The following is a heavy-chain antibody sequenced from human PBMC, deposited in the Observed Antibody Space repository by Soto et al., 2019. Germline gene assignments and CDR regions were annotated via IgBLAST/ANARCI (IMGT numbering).Heavy chain of an antibody. CDR3: ARDLSPYSDYYDEITSETWFDP. CDR2: INDSGDT. J-gene: IGHJ5*02. CDR1: GFTCSMFA. Sequence: GGSLRLSCSASGFTCSMFAMHWVRQAPGKGLEWVSSINDSGDTYYGDSVKGRLTISRDNSKNTLYLQMNSLSAEDTALYYCARDLSPYSDYYDEITSETWFDPWGQGTLVTVSS. D-gene: IGHD3-16*01. V-gene: IGHV3-23*02.